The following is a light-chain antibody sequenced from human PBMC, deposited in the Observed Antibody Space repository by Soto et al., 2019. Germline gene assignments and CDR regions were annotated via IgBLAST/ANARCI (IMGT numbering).Light chain of an antibody. CDR3: LHYYTYPYT. Sequence: DIQMTQSPSTLSASVGDTVTITCRTSQYISNWLAWYQQKPGKAPNLLIYKASILESEVPSRFSGSGSGTEFTLTISSLQPGDFATYYCLHYYTYPYTFGQGTKLEIK. J-gene: IGKJ2*01. CDR2: KAS. V-gene: IGKV1-5*03. CDR1: QYISNW.